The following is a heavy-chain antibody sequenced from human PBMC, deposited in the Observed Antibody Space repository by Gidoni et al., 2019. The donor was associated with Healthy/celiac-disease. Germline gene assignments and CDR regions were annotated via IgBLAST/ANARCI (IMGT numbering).Heavy chain of an antibody. J-gene: IGHJ3*02. D-gene: IGHD3-22*01. V-gene: IGHV1-69*06. CDR3: ARAGEGLGSSGVDAFDI. CDR2: IIPIFGTA. Sequence: QVQLVQSGAEVKKPGSSVKVSCKASGGTFSSSAISWVRQAPGQGLEWMGGIIPIFGTANYAQKFQGRVTITADKSTSTAYMELSSLRSEDTAVYYCARAGEGLGSSGVDAFDIWSQGTMVTVSS. CDR1: GGTFSSSA.